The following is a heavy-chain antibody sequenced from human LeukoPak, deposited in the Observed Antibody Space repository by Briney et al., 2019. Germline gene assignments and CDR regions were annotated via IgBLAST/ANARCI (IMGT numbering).Heavy chain of an antibody. V-gene: IGHV4-34*01. J-gene: IGHJ5*02. Sequence: PGGSLRLSCAASGFTFSDYYMSWIRQPPGKGLEWIGEINHSGSTNYNPSLKSRVTISVDTSKNQFSLKLSSVTAADTAVYYCARGGSYYYGSGSYPNWFDPWGQGTLVTVSS. D-gene: IGHD3-10*01. CDR2: INHSGST. CDR3: ARGGSYYYGSGSYPNWFDP. CDR1: GFTFSDYY.